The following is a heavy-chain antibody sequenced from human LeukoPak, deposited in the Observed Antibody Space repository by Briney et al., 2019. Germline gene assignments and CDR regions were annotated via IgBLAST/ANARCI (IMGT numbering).Heavy chain of an antibody. D-gene: IGHD3-16*02. CDR1: GGSISSYY. CDR2: IYYSGST. Sequence: SETLSLTCTVSGGSISSYYWSWIRQPPGKGLEWIGYIYYSGSTNYNPSLKSRVIISVDTSKNQFSLKLSSVTAADTAVYYCARVNGSDYVWGSYRLNWFDPWGQGTLVTVSS. CDR3: ARVNGSDYVWGSYRLNWFDP. J-gene: IGHJ5*02. V-gene: IGHV4-59*01.